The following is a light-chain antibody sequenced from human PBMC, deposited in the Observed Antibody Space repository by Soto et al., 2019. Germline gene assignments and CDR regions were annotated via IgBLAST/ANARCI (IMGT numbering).Light chain of an antibody. CDR3: LQYNNWPRT. Sequence: EIVMTQSPATLSLSPGERATLSCRASQSVSSNLAWYQQKPGQAPRLLIYGASTRATGIPARFSGSGSGTEFTLTISSLQSEDFVVYYCLQYNNWPRTFGQGTKVEIK. CDR1: QSVSSN. CDR2: GAS. J-gene: IGKJ1*01. V-gene: IGKV3-15*01.